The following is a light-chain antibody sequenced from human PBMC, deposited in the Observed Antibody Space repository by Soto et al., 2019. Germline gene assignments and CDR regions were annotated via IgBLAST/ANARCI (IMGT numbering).Light chain of an antibody. Sequence: EIVLTQSPGTLSLSPGERATLSCRASQRVSSSYLAWYQQKPDQAPRLLIYGASSRATGIPDRFSGSGSGTDFTLTISRLEPEDFAVYYCQQYGSSPSYTFGQGTKLEIK. CDR3: QQYGSSPSYT. J-gene: IGKJ2*01. V-gene: IGKV3-20*01. CDR2: GAS. CDR1: QRVSSSY.